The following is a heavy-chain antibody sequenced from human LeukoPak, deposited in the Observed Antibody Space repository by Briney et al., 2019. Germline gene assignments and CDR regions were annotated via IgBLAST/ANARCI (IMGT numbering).Heavy chain of an antibody. J-gene: IGHJ6*03. D-gene: IGHD1-26*01. CDR2: IIPIFGTA. CDR1: GGTFSSYA. CDR3: ASRGGNYVDYYHMDV. Sequence: GASVKVSCKASGGTFSSYAISWVRQAPGQGLEWMGGIIPIFGTANYAQKFQGRVTITTDESTSTAYMELSSLRSEDTAVYYCASRGGNYVDYYHMDVWGKGTTVTVSS. V-gene: IGHV1-69*05.